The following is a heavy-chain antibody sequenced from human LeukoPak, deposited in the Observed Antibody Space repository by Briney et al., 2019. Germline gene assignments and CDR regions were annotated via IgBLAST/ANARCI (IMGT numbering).Heavy chain of an antibody. V-gene: IGHV4-4*02. CDR1: GGSISSSNW. CDR2: IYHSGST. Sequence: PSGTLSLTCAVSGGSISSSNWWSWVRQPPGKGLEWIGEIYHSGSTNYSPSLKSRVTISVDKSKNQFSLKLSSVTAADTAVYYCARVSGYEPRWDFDCWGQGTLVTVSS. D-gene: IGHD5-12*01. J-gene: IGHJ4*02. CDR3: ARVSGYEPRWDFDC.